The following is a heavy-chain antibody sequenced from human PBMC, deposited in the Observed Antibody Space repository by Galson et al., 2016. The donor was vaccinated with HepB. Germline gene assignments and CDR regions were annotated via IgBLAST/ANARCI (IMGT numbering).Heavy chain of an antibody. CDR1: GFTFSSYG. CDR3: AKGVKAAAGTLDAY. V-gene: IGHV3-30*18. D-gene: IGHD6-13*01. Sequence: SLRLSCAASGFTFSSYGMHWVRQAPGKGLEWVAVLSYDGRQKKYGDSVKGRFTISRDNSNNTLYLQMDSLRPEDTAVYHCAKGVKAAAGTLDAYWGQGILVTVSS. J-gene: IGHJ4*02. CDR2: LSYDGRQK.